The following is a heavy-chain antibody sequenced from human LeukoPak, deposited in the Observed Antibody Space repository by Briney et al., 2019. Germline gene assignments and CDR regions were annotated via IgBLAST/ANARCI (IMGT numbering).Heavy chain of an antibody. CDR2: ISSSGSTI. Sequence: GGSLRLSCAASRFTFSDYYMSWIRQAPGKGLEWVSYISSSGSTIYYADSVKGRFTISRDNAKNSLYLQMNSLRAEDTAVYYCARDRAGNYYSSGFIRSPLQYNWFDPWGQGTLVTVSS. V-gene: IGHV3-11*01. D-gene: IGHD3-22*01. J-gene: IGHJ5*02. CDR1: RFTFSDYY. CDR3: ARDRAGNYYSSGFIRSPLQYNWFDP.